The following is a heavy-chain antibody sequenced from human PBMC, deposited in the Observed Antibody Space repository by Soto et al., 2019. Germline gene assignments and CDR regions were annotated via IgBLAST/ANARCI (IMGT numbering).Heavy chain of an antibody. D-gene: IGHD4-17*01. CDR1: GGSISSGDYY. Sequence: PSETLSLTCTVSGGSISSGDYYWGWIRQPPGKGLEWIGSIYYSGSTYYNQSLKSRVTISVDTSKNQFSLKLSSVTAADTVVYYCVRLPWADYGGIFDPWGQGTLVTVSS. CDR2: IYYSGST. J-gene: IGHJ5*02. V-gene: IGHV4-39*01. CDR3: VRLPWADYGGIFDP.